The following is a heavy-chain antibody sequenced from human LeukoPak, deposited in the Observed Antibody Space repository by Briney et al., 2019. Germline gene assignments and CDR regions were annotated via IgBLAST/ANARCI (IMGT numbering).Heavy chain of an antibody. V-gene: IGHV3-23*01. CDR2: ISGSGATT. Sequence: GGSLRLSCAASGFSFSSYAMGWVRQAPGKGLEWVSFISGSGATTYYVDSVKGRFTISRDNSQNTVYLQMNTLTDEDTAVYYCVKNLRLVISVAGTPRDAFDIWGQGTVVTVSS. CDR1: GFSFSSYA. D-gene: IGHD6-19*01. J-gene: IGHJ3*02. CDR3: VKNLRLVISVAGTPRDAFDI.